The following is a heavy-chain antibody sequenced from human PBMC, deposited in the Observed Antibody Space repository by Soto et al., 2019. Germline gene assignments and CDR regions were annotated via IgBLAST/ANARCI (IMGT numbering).Heavy chain of an antibody. CDR1: GHTFTSFG. J-gene: IGHJ4*02. Sequence: GASVKVSCKASGHTFTSFGVSWLRQAPGQGPEWTGWISGYNGKTKYANKVQGRVTLTTDTSRKTAYMELRSLRSDDTAVYYCARDKMIDDFGLGSFDYWGQGTVVTVSS. D-gene: IGHD3-10*01. CDR3: ARDKMIDDFGLGSFDY. CDR2: ISGYNGKT. V-gene: IGHV1-18*04.